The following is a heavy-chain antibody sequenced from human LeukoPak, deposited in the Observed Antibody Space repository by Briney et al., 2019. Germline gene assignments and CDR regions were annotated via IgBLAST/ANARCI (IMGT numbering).Heavy chain of an antibody. V-gene: IGHV1-18*01. J-gene: IGHJ4*02. CDR3: ARDLKRGYSSGRYSWGTGSSNDY. CDR2: ISGYNSNT. CDR1: GYTFTSYG. D-gene: IGHD6-19*01. Sequence: ASVKVSCKASGYTFTSYGISWVRQAPGQGLEWMGWISGYNSNTNYAQKLQGRVTMTTDTSTSTAYMELRRLRSDDTAVYYCARDLKRGYSSGRYSWGTGSSNDYWGQGTLVTVSS.